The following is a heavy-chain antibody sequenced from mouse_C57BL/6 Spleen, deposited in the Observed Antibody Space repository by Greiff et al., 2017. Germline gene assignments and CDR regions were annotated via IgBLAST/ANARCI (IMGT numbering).Heavy chain of an antibody. CDR2: IYPGSGST. Sequence: VQLQQPGAELVKPGASVKMSCKASGYTFTSYWLTWVKQRPGQGLEWIGDIYPGSGSTNYNEKFKSKATLTVDTSSSTAYMQLSSLTSEDSAVYYCARSGYYGNLLDYWGQGTTLTVSS. CDR1: GYTFTSYW. D-gene: IGHD2-1*01. V-gene: IGHV1-55*01. CDR3: ARSGYYGNLLDY. J-gene: IGHJ2*01.